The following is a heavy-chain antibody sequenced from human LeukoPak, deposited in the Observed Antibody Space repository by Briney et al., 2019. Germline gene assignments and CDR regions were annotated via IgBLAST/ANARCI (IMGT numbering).Heavy chain of an antibody. CDR1: GYTLTELS. Sequence: ASVTVSFKVSGYTLTELSMHWGRQAPGKGKEWMGGFDAEDGETIYAQKFQGRVTMTDDTSTHTAYMELSSLRSEDTAVYYCATALSVAGHYWGQGTLVTVSS. J-gene: IGHJ4*02. CDR3: ATALSVAGHY. CDR2: FDAEDGET. D-gene: IGHD6-19*01. V-gene: IGHV1-24*01.